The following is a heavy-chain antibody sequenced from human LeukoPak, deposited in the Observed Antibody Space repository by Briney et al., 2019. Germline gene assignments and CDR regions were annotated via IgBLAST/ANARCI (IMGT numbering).Heavy chain of an antibody. D-gene: IGHD6-19*01. CDR3: ARGYGGWYKSTRFDP. Sequence: GGSLRLSCAASGFTFSSYEMNWVRQAPGKGLEWVSYISSSGSTIYYADSVKGRFTISRDNAKNSLYLQMNSLRAEDTAVYYSARGYGGWYKSTRFDPWGQGTLVTVSS. V-gene: IGHV3-48*03. CDR2: ISSSGSTI. J-gene: IGHJ5*02. CDR1: GFTFSSYE.